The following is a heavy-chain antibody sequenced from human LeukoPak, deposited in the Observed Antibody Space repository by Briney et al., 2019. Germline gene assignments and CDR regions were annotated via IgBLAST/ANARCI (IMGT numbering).Heavy chain of an antibody. CDR3: ARSSTTVTTRFFDL. V-gene: IGHV3-20*04. CDR2: TTWNGDTT. Sequence: GGSLRLSCAASEFTFDDYGMTWVRQAPGKGLEWVSYTTWNGDTTAYADSVKGRFTISRDNAKNSLYLQMNSLRVEDTAFYYCARSSTTVTTRFFDLWGRGTLVTVSS. CDR1: EFTFDDYG. D-gene: IGHD4-17*01. J-gene: IGHJ2*01.